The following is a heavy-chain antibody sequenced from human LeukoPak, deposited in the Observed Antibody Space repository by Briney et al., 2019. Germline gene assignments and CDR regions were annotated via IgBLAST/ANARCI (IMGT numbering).Heavy chain of an antibody. CDR1: GGSISSSNW. CDR2: IYHSGST. V-gene: IGHV4-4*02. J-gene: IGHJ5*02. D-gene: IGHD6-19*01. Sequence: PSGTLSLTCAVSGGSISSSNWWSWVRPPPGKGLEWIGEIYHSGSTNYNPSLKSRVTISVDKSKNQFSLKLSSMTAADTAVYYCARGRFDEQWQVVRWLDPWGQGILVTVSS. CDR3: ARGRFDEQWQVVRWLDP.